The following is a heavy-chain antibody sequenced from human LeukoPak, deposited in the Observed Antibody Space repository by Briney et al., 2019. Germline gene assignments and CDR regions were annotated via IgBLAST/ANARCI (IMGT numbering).Heavy chain of an antibody. CDR3: ARAAPDSGYCSGGSCFDY. D-gene: IGHD2-15*01. CDR1: GFTVSSNY. V-gene: IGHV3-53*01. J-gene: IGHJ4*02. CDR2: IYSGGST. Sequence: GGSLRLTCAASGFTVSSNYMSWVRQAPGKGLEWVSGIYSGGSTYYADSVKGRFTISRDNSKNTLYLQMNSLRAEDTAVYYCARAAPDSGYCSGGSCFDYWGQGTLVTVSS.